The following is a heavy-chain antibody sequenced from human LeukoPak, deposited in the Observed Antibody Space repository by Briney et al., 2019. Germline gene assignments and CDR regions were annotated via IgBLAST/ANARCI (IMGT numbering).Heavy chain of an antibody. V-gene: IGHV4-34*01. CDR1: GGSFSGYY. CDR3: ARGGPSGDPLDY. Sequence: SETLSLTCAVYGGSFSGYYWSWIRQPPGKGLEWIWEINHSGSTNYTPSLKSRVTISVDTSKNQFSLKLSAGTAADTAVYYCARGGPSGDPLDYWGQGTLVTVSS. J-gene: IGHJ4*02. CDR2: INHSGST. D-gene: IGHD4-17*01.